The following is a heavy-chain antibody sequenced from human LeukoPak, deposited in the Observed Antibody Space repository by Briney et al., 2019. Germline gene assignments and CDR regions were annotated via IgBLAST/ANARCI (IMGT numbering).Heavy chain of an antibody. CDR2: IYTSGSV. V-gene: IGHV4-61*02. CDR3: ATNDFWSGHFDY. Sequence: SQALSLTCTVSGGSISSGSYYWSWIRQPAGKGLEWIGRIYTSGSVSYNPSLKSRVTISVDMSKNQFSLRLSSVTAADTAVYYCATNDFWSGHFDYWGQGTLVTVSS. J-gene: IGHJ4*02. CDR1: GGSISSGSYY. D-gene: IGHD3-3*01.